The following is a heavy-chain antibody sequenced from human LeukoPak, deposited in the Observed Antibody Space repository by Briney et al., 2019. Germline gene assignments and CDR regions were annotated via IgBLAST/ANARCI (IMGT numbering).Heavy chain of an antibody. CDR3: ARDRRAGYYGSGSFGWFDP. V-gene: IGHV4-59*01. CDR2: IYYSGST. D-gene: IGHD3-10*01. Sequence: SETLSLTCTVSGGSISSYYWSWIRQLPGKGLEWIGYIYYSGSTNYNPSLKSRVTISVDTSKNQFSLKLSSVTAADTAVYYCARDRRAGYYGSGSFGWFDPWGQGTLVTVSS. CDR1: GGSISSYY. J-gene: IGHJ5*02.